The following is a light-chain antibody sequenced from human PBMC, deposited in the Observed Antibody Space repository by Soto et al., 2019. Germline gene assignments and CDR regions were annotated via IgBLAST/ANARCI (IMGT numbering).Light chain of an antibody. J-gene: IGLJ3*02. CDR2: EVT. V-gene: IGLV2-23*02. CDR3: CSYASSSTWV. Sequence: QSVLTQPASVSGSPGQSITISCTGTSNDVGSYNLVSWYQQHPGKAPKLMIYEVTKRPSGVSNCFSGSKSGNTASLTISGLQADDEANYYCCSYASSSTWVFGGGTKLTVL. CDR1: SNDVGSYNL.